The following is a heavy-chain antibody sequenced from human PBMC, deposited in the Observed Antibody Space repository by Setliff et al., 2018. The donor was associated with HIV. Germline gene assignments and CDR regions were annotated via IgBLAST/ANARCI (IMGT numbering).Heavy chain of an antibody. CDR3: ARLASGGWPLEVFDI. CDR1: GYTFTHYA. V-gene: IGHV1-18*01. D-gene: IGHD2-15*01. J-gene: IGHJ3*02. CDR2: ISAYNGNT. Sequence: ASVKVSCKASGYTFTHYAISWVRQAPGQGLEYLGWISAYNGNTNYAQKVQGRITLTTDASTSTVDMELRSLTSDDTAVYYCARLASGGWPLEVFDIWGQGTMVTVSS.